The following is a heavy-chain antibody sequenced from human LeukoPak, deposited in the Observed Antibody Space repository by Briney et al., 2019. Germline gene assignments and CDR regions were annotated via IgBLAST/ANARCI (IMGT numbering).Heavy chain of an antibody. D-gene: IGHD3-10*01. Sequence: GKSLRLSCAASGFTFSSYGMHWVRQAPGKGLEWVAVISYDGGDQYYADSVKGRFTVSRDNSKSTLYLQMDSLRAEDTAVYYCARVYSANGYGSGYYDCWGQGTLVTVSS. CDR1: GFTFSSYG. V-gene: IGHV3-33*08. CDR2: ISYDGGDQ. CDR3: ARVYSANGYGSGYYDC. J-gene: IGHJ4*02.